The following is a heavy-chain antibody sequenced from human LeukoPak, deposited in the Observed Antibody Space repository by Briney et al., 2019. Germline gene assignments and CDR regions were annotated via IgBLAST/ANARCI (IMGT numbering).Heavy chain of an antibody. V-gene: IGHV3-74*01. Sequence: PGGSLRLSCAASGFTFSNYEMHWVRQAPGKGLVWVSRINSEGSSTSYADSVKGRFTISRDNAKNTLYLQMNSLRAEDTAVYYCARLTVTTRGVWFDPWGQGTLVTVSS. CDR2: INSEGSST. J-gene: IGHJ5*02. CDR3: ARLTVTTRGVWFDP. D-gene: IGHD4-17*01. CDR1: GFTFSNYE.